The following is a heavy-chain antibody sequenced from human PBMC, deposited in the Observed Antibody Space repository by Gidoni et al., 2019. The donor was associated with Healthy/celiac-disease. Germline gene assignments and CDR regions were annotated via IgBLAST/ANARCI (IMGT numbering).Heavy chain of an antibody. CDR3: ARDQAHDYGDYADY. CDR1: GFTFSSYS. D-gene: IGHD4-17*01. J-gene: IGHJ4*02. Sequence: EVQLVESGGGLVKPGGSLSLSCAASGFTFSSYSMNWVRQAPGKGLEWVTSISSSSSYIYYADSVKGRFTISRDNAKNSLYLQMNSLRAEDTAVYYCARDQAHDYGDYADYWGQGTLVTVSS. V-gene: IGHV3-21*01. CDR2: ISSSSSYI.